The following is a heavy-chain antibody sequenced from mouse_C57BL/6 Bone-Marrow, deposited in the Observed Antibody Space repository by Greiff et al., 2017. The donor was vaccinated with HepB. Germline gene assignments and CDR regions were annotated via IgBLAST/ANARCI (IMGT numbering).Heavy chain of an antibody. V-gene: IGHV2-2*01. J-gene: IGHJ1*03. CDR2: IWSGGST. Sequence: VQLVESGPGLVQPSQSLSITCTVSGFSLTSYGVHWVRQSPGKGLEWLGVIWSGGSTDYNAAFISRLSISKDNSKSQVFFKMNRLQADDTAIYYCARRGTVPYWYFDVWGTGTTVTVSS. CDR3: ARRGTVPYWYFDV. CDR1: GFSLTSYG. D-gene: IGHD1-1*01.